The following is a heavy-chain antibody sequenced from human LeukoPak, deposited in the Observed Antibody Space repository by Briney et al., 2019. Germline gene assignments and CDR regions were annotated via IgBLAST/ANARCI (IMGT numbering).Heavy chain of an antibody. CDR3: ARGAAREYFQH. V-gene: IGHV4-61*02. J-gene: IGHJ1*01. Sequence: SETLSLTCTVSGGSISSGSYYWSWLRQPAGKGLEWIGRIYTSGSTNYNPSLKSRVTISVDTSKNQFSLKLSSVTAADTAVYYCARGAAREYFQHWGQGTLVTVSS. CDR1: GGSISSGSYY. D-gene: IGHD6-13*01. CDR2: IYTSGST.